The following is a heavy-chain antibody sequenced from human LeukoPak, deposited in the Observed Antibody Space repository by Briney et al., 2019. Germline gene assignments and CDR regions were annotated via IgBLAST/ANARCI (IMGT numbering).Heavy chain of an antibody. Sequence: ASVKVSCKVSGYTLTELSMHWVRQAPGKGLEWMGGFDPEDGETIYAQKFQGRVTMTEDTSTDTAYMELSSLRSEDTAVYYCGRDRLTMVRGVTRDYYFDYWGQGTLVTVSS. CDR1: GYTLTELS. J-gene: IGHJ4*02. CDR2: FDPEDGET. V-gene: IGHV1-24*01. D-gene: IGHD3-10*01. CDR3: GRDRLTMVRGVTRDYYFDY.